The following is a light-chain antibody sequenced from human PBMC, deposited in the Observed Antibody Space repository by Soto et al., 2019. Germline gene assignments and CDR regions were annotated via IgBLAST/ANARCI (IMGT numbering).Light chain of an antibody. V-gene: IGLV1-47*01. CDR2: PNN. CDR1: SSNIGSNF. Sequence: QSVLTQPPSASGTPGQRVTISCSGNSSNIGSNFVYWYQHLPGTAPKLLIFPNNQRPSGVPDRFSGSKSGTSGSLAISELRSEDEADYFCAAWDDSLSVPVFGGGTQLTVL. J-gene: IGLJ7*01. CDR3: AAWDDSLSVPV.